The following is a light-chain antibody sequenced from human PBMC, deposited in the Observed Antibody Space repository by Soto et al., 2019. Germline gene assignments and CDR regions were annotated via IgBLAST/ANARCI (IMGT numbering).Light chain of an antibody. V-gene: IGKV1-39*01. J-gene: IGKJ2*01. Sequence: DIQLTQSPSSLSASVGDRVTITCRASQSIAFYVNWFQQKPGRAPRLLIYAASSLQSGVPSRFSGSGSWTDFTLTINSLQPEDSATYFCQQSSNSPMYTFGQGTK. CDR2: AAS. CDR3: QQSSNSPMYT. CDR1: QSIAFY.